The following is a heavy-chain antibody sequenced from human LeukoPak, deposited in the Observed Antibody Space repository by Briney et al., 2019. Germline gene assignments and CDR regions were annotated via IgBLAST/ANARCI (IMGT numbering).Heavy chain of an antibody. CDR1: GESFSNYY. CDR3: AGGYIYGSTYYYMDV. Sequence: SETLSLTCAVYGESFSNYYWSWIRQPPGKGLEWIGEINHSGSTNYNPSLKSRVTISVDTSKNQFSLKLSPVTAADTALYYCAGGYIYGSTYYYMDVWGKGTTVTISS. V-gene: IGHV4-34*01. CDR2: INHSGST. D-gene: IGHD5-18*01. J-gene: IGHJ6*03.